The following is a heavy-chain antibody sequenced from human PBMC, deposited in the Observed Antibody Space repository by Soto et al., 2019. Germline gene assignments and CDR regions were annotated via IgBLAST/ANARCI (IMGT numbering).Heavy chain of an antibody. D-gene: IGHD3-22*01. V-gene: IGHV4-30-4*01. Sequence: QVQLQESGPGLVKPSQTLSLTCTVSGGSISSADYYWSWIRQPPGKGLEWIGHIHHNGNTNYNPSLKNRVTISVDTSENQFSLKPASVSDADTAQYFCARNLYDSSGYSPFGYWGQGTLVSVSS. CDR1: GGSISSADYY. CDR2: IHHNGNT. CDR3: ARNLYDSSGYSPFGY. J-gene: IGHJ4*02.